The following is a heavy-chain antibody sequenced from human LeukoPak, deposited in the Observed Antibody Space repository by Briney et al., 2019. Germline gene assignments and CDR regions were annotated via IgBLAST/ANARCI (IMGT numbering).Heavy chain of an antibody. CDR1: GGSINSYY. J-gene: IGHJ5*02. CDR2: IYYSGYT. D-gene: IGHD6-19*01. V-gene: IGHV4-59*01. Sequence: SETLSLTCTVSGGSINSYYWSWIRQPPGKGLEWIGCIYYSGYTNYNPSLKSRVTISVDTSKNQFSLKLSSVTAADTAVYYCASSKTNGDSSGWYAWFDPWGQGTLVTVSS. CDR3: ASSKTNGDSSGWYAWFDP.